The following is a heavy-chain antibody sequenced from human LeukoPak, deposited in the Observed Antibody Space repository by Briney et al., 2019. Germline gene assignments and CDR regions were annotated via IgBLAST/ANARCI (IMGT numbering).Heavy chain of an antibody. D-gene: IGHD2/OR15-2a*01. V-gene: IGHV4-39*01. J-gene: IGHJ4*02. CDR2: IYYSGTT. CDR1: GGSIRISSDY. CDR3: ARRLSTRSYYLDD. Sequence: SETLSLTCTVSGGSIRISSDYWGWIRQPPGKGLEWIGDIYYSGTTNYNPSLKSRVTMSVDTSKNQFSLKLNSATAADTAVYYCARRLSTRSYYLDDWGQGTLVTVSS.